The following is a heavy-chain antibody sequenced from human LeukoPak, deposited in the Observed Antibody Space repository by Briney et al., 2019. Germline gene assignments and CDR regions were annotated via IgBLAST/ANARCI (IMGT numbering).Heavy chain of an antibody. Sequence: PGGSLRLSCGASGFTFDDYWMSWVRQAPGKGLEWVASIKQDGSEKYYVDSVKGRFTISRDNAKNSLYLQMNSLRAEDTALYYCARDQDSGSPAMDYWGQGTLVTVSS. J-gene: IGHJ4*02. CDR1: GFTFDDYW. CDR2: IKQDGSEK. V-gene: IGHV3-7*01. CDR3: ARDQDSGSPAMDY. D-gene: IGHD1-26*01.